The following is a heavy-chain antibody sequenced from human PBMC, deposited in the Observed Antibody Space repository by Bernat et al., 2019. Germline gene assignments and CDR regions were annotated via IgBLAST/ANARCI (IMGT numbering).Heavy chain of an antibody. CDR3: ARDLGFGEFPYYYGMDV. V-gene: IGHV4-59*01. CDR2: IYYSGST. D-gene: IGHD3-10*01. Sequence: QVQLQESGPGLVKPSETLSLTCTVSGGSISSYYWSWIRQPPGKGLEWIGYIYYSGSTNYNPSLKSRVTISVDTSKNQFSLKLSSVTAADTAVYYCARDLGFGEFPYYYGMDVWGQGTTVTVSS. J-gene: IGHJ6*02. CDR1: GGSISSYY.